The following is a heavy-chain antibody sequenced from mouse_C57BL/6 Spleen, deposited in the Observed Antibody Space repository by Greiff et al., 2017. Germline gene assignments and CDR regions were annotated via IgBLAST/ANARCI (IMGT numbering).Heavy chain of an antibody. V-gene: IGHV1-82*01. Sequence: QVQLKESGPELVKPGASVKISCKASGYAFSSSWMNWVKQRPGKGFEWIGRIYPGDGDTNYNGKFKGKATLTADKSSSTAYMQLSSLTSEDSAVYFCAREGVYAMDYWGQGTSVTVSS. CDR2: IYPGDGDT. CDR3: AREGVYAMDY. CDR1: GYAFSSSW. J-gene: IGHJ4*01.